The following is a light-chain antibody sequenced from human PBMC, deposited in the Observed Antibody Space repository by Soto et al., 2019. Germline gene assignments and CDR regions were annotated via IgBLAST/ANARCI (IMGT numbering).Light chain of an antibody. J-gene: IGLJ1*01. CDR3: QSYDRSMSGSV. Sequence: QAVVTQPPSVSGAPGQGVTISCTGSSSNIGAGYDVHWYQQLPGAAPKLLIFGNDNRPSGVPDRFSGSRSGTSASLAITGLQDEEDADYYCQSYDRSMSGSVFGAGTKVTVL. V-gene: IGLV1-40*01. CDR2: GND. CDR1: SSNIGAGYD.